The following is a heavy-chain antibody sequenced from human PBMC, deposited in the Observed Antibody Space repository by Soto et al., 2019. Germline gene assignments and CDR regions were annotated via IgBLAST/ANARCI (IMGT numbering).Heavy chain of an antibody. Sequence: ASVKVSCKASGYTFTSYYMHWVRQAPGQGLEWMGIINPSGGSTSYAQKFQGRVTMTRDTSTSTVYMELSSLRSEDTAVYYCVLVRDYYASSGPNYYFDYWGQGTLVTVSS. D-gene: IGHD3-22*01. CDR3: VLVRDYYASSGPNYYFDY. CDR1: GYTFTSYY. J-gene: IGHJ4*02. V-gene: IGHV1-46*01. CDR2: INPSGGST.